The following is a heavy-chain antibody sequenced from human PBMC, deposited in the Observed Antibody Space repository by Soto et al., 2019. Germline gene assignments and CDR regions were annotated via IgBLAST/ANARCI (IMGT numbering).Heavy chain of an antibody. CDR3: ARGNPYSWYY. Sequence: SETLSLTCTVSGGSISSCGYYWSWIRQHPGKGLEWIGYIYYSGSTYYNPSLKSRVTISVDTSKNQFSLKLSSVTAADTAVYYCARGNPYSWYYWGQGTLVTVSS. V-gene: IGHV4-31*03. D-gene: IGHD5-18*01. CDR1: GGSISSCGYY. J-gene: IGHJ4*02. CDR2: IYYSGST.